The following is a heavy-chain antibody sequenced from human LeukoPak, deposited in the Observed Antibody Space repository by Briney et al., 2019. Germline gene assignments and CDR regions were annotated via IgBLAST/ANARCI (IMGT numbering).Heavy chain of an antibody. CDR2: IWYDGSNK. V-gene: IGHV3-33*01. CDR3: ARFTMMANYYYGMDV. CDR1: GFTFSSYG. D-gene: IGHD3-22*01. J-gene: IGHJ6*02. Sequence: GRSLRLSCAASGFTFSSYGMHWVRQAPGKGLEWVAVIWYDGSNKYYADSVKGRFTFSRDNSKNTLYLQMNSLRAEDTAVYYCARFTMMANYYYGMDVWGQGTTVTVS.